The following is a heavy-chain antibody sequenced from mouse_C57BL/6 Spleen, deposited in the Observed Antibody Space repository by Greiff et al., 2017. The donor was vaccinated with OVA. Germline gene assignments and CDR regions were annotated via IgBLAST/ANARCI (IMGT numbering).Heavy chain of an antibody. J-gene: IGHJ3*01. CDR3: AREGDYSNAWFAY. Sequence: EVHLVESGGGLVKPGGSLKLSCAASRFTFSSYAMSWVRQTPEKRLEWVATISDGGSYTYYPDNVKGRFTISRDNAKNNLYLQMSHLKSEDTAMYYCAREGDYSNAWFAYWGQGTLVTVSA. V-gene: IGHV5-4*01. CDR1: RFTFSSYA. CDR2: ISDGGSYT. D-gene: IGHD2-5*01.